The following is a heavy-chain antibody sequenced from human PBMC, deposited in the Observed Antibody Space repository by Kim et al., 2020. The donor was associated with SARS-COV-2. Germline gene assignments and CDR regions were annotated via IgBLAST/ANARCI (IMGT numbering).Heavy chain of an antibody. V-gene: IGHV1-3*01. Sequence: KFQGRVTITRDTSASTAYMELSSLRSEDTAVYYCARDSYGDYLNWFDPWGQGTLVTVSS. D-gene: IGHD4-17*01. CDR3: ARDSYGDYLNWFDP. J-gene: IGHJ5*02.